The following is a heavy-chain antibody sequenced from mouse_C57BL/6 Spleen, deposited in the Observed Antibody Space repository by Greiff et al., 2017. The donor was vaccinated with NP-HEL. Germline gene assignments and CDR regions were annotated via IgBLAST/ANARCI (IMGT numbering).Heavy chain of an antibody. CDR2: IDPENGDT. V-gene: IGHV14-4*01. Sequence: VQLQQSGAELVRPGASVKLSCTASGFNIKDDYMHWVKQRPEQGLEWIGWIDPENGDTEYASKFQGKATITADTSSNTAYLQLSSLTSEDTAVYYCTMVDDYPAYWGQGTLVTVSA. CDR3: TMVDDYPAY. CDR1: GFNIKDDY. J-gene: IGHJ3*01. D-gene: IGHD2-4*01.